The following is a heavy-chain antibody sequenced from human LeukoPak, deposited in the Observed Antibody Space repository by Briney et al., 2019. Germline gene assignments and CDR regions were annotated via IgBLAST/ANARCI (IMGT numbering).Heavy chain of an antibody. CDR1: DTVNHYH. J-gene: IGHJ4*02. V-gene: IGHV4-4*07. CDR2: VHTTSGNT. Sequence: PSETLSLTSSVDTVNHYHWNWVRQSAGTGLEWIGRVHTTSGNTFANPSLWGRVTVSIDTTKNEFLLQLTSMTAADTAVYHCARELRNIGEYYFDYWGQGVPVTVSS. CDR3: ARELRNIGEYYFDY. D-gene: IGHD1-14*01.